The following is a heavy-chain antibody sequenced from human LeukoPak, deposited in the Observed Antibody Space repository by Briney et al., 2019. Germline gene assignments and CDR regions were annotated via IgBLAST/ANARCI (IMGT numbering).Heavy chain of an antibody. J-gene: IGHJ4*02. V-gene: IGHV3-21*01. CDR2: ITSTSTYI. CDR3: VRRGPNNSGLDY. D-gene: IGHD5-12*01. CDR1: GFTFSSYT. Sequence: GGSLRLSCAASGFTFSSYTFNWVRQAPGKGLEWVASITSTSTYIYYADSVQDRFAVSRGNAKNSLYLQMNSLRAEDTAVFYCVRRGPNNSGLDYWGQGTLVTVSS.